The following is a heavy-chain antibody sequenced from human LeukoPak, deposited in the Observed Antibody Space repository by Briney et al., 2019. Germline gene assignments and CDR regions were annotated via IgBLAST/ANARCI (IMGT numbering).Heavy chain of an antibody. V-gene: IGHV4-59*12. Sequence: PSETLSLTCTVSGGSISSYYWSWIRQPPGKGLEGIGYIYYSGSTNYNPSLKSRVTLSVDTSKNQFSLKLSSVTAADTAVYYCARDRYSSSPGDYYYYYMDVWGKGTTVTVSS. J-gene: IGHJ6*03. CDR1: GGSISSYY. CDR2: IYYSGST. CDR3: ARDRYSSSPGDYYYYYMDV. D-gene: IGHD6-13*01.